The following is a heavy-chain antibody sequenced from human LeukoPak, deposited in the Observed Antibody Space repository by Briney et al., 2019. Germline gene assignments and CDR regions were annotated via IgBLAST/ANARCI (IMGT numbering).Heavy chain of an antibody. V-gene: IGHV3-7*01. D-gene: IGHD1-26*01. CDR2: IRQDGREK. CDR1: GFTFSNYW. CDR3: ARPLVGSNVSDY. Sequence: GGSLRLSCAASGFTFSNYWMIWFRQAPGKGLEWVANIRQDGREKYFLDSVKGRFTISRDNAKNSLYLQMNSLRTEDTAVYYCARPLVGSNVSDYWGQGALVTVSS. J-gene: IGHJ4*02.